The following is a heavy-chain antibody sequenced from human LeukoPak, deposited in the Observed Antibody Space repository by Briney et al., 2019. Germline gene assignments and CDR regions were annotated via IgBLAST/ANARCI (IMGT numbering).Heavy chain of an antibody. CDR2: IWSDGSNK. D-gene: IGHD6-13*01. Sequence: GGSLRLSCAASGITFSTSGMHWVRQAPGKGLEWVAFIWSDGSNKYHADSVKGRFTISRDNSKDTLYLQMNSLRAEDTAVYYCARRAAGGTYFDYWGQGTLVTVSS. J-gene: IGHJ4*02. CDR1: GITFSTSG. CDR3: ARRAAGGTYFDY. V-gene: IGHV3-33*01.